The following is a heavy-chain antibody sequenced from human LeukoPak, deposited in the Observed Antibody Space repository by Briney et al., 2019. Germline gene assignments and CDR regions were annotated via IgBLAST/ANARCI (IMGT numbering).Heavy chain of an antibody. D-gene: IGHD3-3*01. CDR2: INPSDDST. V-gene: IGHV1-46*01. Sequence: ASVKVSCKASGYTFTSYYMHWVRQAPGQGLEWMGIINPSDDSTNYAQKFQGSVTMTRDTSTSTVYMELSSLRSEDTAVYYCARSWEPELRFLEWLSLDYWGQGTLVTVSS. J-gene: IGHJ4*02. CDR3: ARSWEPELRFLEWLSLDY. CDR1: GYTFTSYY.